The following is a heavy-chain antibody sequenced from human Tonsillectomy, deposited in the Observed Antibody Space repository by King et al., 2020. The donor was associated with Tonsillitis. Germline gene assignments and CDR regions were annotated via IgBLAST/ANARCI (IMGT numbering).Heavy chain of an antibody. J-gene: IGHJ4*02. CDR2: IGTSGLST. Sequence: VQLVESGGGLVQPGGSLRLSCAASEFTFDNYAMTWVRQAPGKGLEWISTIGTSGLSTYYADSVKGRFTISRDNSKNTLFLQMSSLRAEDTATYYCAKSPISDFRAFDSWGQGTLVTVSS. V-gene: IGHV3-23*04. CDR1: EFTFDNYA. CDR3: AKSPISDFRAFDS. D-gene: IGHD2-21*02.